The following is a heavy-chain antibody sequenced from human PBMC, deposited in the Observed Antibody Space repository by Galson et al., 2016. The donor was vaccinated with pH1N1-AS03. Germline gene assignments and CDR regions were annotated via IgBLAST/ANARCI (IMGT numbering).Heavy chain of an antibody. J-gene: IGHJ3*01. V-gene: IGHV4-59*01. CDR2: IHYSGST. Sequence: ETLSLTCSVSGGSISTYYWSWIRQPPGKGLEWIGFIHYSGSTSYSPSLKSRVTISVDASKNQLSLKLSSVTAADTAIYYCAKEWGAFDLWGQGTVVTVSS. CDR1: GGSISTYY. CDR3: AKEWGAFDL. D-gene: IGHD1-26*01.